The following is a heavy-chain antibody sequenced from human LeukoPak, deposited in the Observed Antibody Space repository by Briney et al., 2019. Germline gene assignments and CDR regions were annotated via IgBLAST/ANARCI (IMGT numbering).Heavy chain of an antibody. Sequence: PGGSLRLSCAASGLTVSSNYMSWVRQAPGKGLEWVSVIYSGGSTYYADSVKGRFTISRDNSKNTLYLQMNSLRAEDTAVYYCAKGEQLVLLFVCWGQGTLVTVSS. D-gene: IGHD6-13*01. V-gene: IGHV3-66*01. CDR2: IYSGGST. J-gene: IGHJ4*02. CDR1: GLTVSSNY. CDR3: AKGEQLVLLFVC.